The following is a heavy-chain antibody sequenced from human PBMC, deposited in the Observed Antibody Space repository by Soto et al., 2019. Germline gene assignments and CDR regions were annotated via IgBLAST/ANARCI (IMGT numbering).Heavy chain of an antibody. CDR2: INPSGGST. CDR3: AIEATVAYCMDV. J-gene: IGHJ6*03. CDR1: GYTFTSYY. Sequence: ASVKVSCKASGYTFTSYYMHWVRQAPGQGLEWMGIINPSGGSTSYAQKFQGRVTMTRDTSTSTVYMELSSLRSEDTAVYYCAIEATVAYCMDVWGKGTTVTVSS. V-gene: IGHV1-46*03. D-gene: IGHD1-26*01.